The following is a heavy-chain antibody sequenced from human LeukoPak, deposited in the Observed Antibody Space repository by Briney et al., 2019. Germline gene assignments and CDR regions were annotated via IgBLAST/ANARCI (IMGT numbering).Heavy chain of an antibody. CDR3: ARGWDGIAVAGSFDY. Sequence: SETLSLTCTVSGVSTSGYYWSWIRQPPGKGLEWIGDIYYSGSTNYNPSLTSRVTMSVDTSKNQFSLKLNSVTAADTAVYYCARGWDGIAVAGSFDYWGQGTLVTVSS. CDR1: GVSTSGYY. V-gene: IGHV4-59*01. J-gene: IGHJ4*02. D-gene: IGHD6-19*01. CDR2: IYYSGST.